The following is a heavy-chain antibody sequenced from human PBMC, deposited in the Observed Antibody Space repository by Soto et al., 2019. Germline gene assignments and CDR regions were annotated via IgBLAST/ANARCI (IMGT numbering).Heavy chain of an antibody. CDR3: ASADSCGGSCYRWFDP. CDR1: GYTFTYRY. V-gene: IGHV1-45*02. Sequence: GSSVKVSCKASGYTFTYRYLHWVRQAPGQALEWMGWIAPFNGNTNYAQKFQDRVTITRDRSMSTAYMELSSLRSEDTAMYYCASADSCGGSCYRWFDPWGQGTLVTVSS. D-gene: IGHD2-15*01. CDR2: IAPFNGNT. J-gene: IGHJ5*02.